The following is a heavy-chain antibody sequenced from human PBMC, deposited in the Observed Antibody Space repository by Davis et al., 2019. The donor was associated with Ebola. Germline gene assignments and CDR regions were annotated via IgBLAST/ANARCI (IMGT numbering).Heavy chain of an antibody. J-gene: IGHJ6*02. Sequence: HSQTLSLTCAISGDSVSRAGWNWIRPSTSRGLEWLGRTYYKSKWYNDYAVSVKSRITINPDTSKNQFSLQLNSVIPEDTALYYCTRGWLRGGMDVWGEGTTVTV. CDR1: GDSVSRAG. V-gene: IGHV6-1*01. D-gene: IGHD5-18*01. CDR2: TYYKSKWYN. CDR3: TRGWLRGGMDV.